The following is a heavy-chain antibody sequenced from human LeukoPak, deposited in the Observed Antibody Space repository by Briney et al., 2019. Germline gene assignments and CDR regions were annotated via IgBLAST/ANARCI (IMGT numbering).Heavy chain of an antibody. CDR2: ISSSSSTI. D-gene: IGHD2-15*01. CDR3: ARDSQYCSGGSCYLFYYYYYMDV. J-gene: IGHJ6*03. CDR1: GFTFSSYS. Sequence: GGSLRLSCAASGFTFSSYSMNWVREAPGKGLEWVPYISSSSSTIYYADSVKGRFTISRDNAKNSLYLQMNSLRAEDTAVYYCARDSQYCSGGSCYLFYYYYYMDVWGKGTTVTVPS. V-gene: IGHV3-48*01.